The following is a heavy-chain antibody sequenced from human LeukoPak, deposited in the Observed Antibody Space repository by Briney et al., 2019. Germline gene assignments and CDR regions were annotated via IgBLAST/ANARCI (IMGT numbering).Heavy chain of an antibody. CDR2: IYYSGST. Sequence: SETLSLTCTVSGGSISSGGYYWSWIRQHPGKGLEWIGYIYYSGSTYYNPPLKSRVTIPVDTSKNQFSLKLSSVTAADTAVYYCARESGGGPNWFDPWGQGTLVTVSS. J-gene: IGHJ5*02. D-gene: IGHD2-15*01. CDR1: GGSISSGGYY. CDR3: ARESGGGPNWFDP. V-gene: IGHV4-31*03.